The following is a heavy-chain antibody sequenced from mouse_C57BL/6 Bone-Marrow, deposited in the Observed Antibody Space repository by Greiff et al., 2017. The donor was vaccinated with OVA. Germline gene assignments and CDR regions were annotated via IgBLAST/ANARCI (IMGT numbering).Heavy chain of an antibody. CDR1: GFNIKDDY. J-gene: IGHJ3*01. Sequence: EVKLQESGAELVRPGASVKLSCTASGFNIKDDYMHWVKQRPEQGLEWIGWIDPENGDTEYASKFQGKATITADTSSNTAYLQLSSLTSEDTAVYYCVGWFPFAYWGQGTLVTVSA. V-gene: IGHV14-4*01. D-gene: IGHD2-3*01. CDR2: IDPENGDT. CDR3: VGWFPFAY.